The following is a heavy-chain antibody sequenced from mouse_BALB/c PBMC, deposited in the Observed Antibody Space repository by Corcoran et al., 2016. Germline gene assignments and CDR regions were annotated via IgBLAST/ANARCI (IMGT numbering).Heavy chain of an antibody. CDR2: INTYTGEP. CDR3: ARADYERAMDY. CDR1: GYTFTNYG. V-gene: IGHV9-3-1*01. J-gene: IGHJ4*01. D-gene: IGHD2-4*01. Sequence: QIQLVQSGPELKKPGETVKISCKASGYTFTNYGMNWVKQAPGKGLKWMGWINTYTGEPTYADDFMGRFAFSLETSASTAYLQINNLKNEDTATYFCARADYERAMDYWGQGTSVTVSS.